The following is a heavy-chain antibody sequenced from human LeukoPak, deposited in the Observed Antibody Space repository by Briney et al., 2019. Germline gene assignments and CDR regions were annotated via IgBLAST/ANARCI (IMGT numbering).Heavy chain of an antibody. Sequence: SETLSLTCTVSGGSISSYYWSWIRQPPGKGLEWIGYIYYSGSTNYNPSLKSRVTISVDTSKNQFSLKLSSVTAADTAVYYCASTNYYDSSGYLVLSNWGQGTLVTVSS. D-gene: IGHD3-22*01. J-gene: IGHJ4*02. V-gene: IGHV4-59*01. CDR1: GGSISSYY. CDR2: IYYSGST. CDR3: ASTNYYDSSGYLVLSN.